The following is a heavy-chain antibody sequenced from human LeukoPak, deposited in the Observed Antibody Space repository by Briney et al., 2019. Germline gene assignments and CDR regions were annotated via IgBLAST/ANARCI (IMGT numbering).Heavy chain of an antibody. J-gene: IGHJ4*02. CDR2: IYTSGST. D-gene: IGHD4-17*01. V-gene: IGHV4-61*02. CDR1: GGSISSGSYY. Sequence: PSETLSLTCTVSGGSISSGSYYWSWIRQPAGKGLEWIGRIYTSGSTNYNPSLKSRVTISVDTSKNQFSLKLSSVTAADTAVYYCARDYGPADYWGQGTLVTVSS. CDR3: ARDYGPADY.